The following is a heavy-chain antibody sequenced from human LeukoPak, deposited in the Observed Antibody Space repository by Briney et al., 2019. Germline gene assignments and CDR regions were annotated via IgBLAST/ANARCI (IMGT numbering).Heavy chain of an antibody. CDR2: IYYSGST. V-gene: IGHV4-31*03. CDR1: GGSISSGGYY. Sequence: SQTLSLTCTVSGGSISSGGYYWSWVRQHPGKGIEWIVYIYYSGSTYYNPSLKSRVTISVDTSKNQFSLKLSSVTAADTAVYYCARTAMVRGVIVSGYYGMDVWGQGTTVTVSS. J-gene: IGHJ6*02. CDR3: ARTAMVRGVIVSGYYGMDV. D-gene: IGHD3-10*01.